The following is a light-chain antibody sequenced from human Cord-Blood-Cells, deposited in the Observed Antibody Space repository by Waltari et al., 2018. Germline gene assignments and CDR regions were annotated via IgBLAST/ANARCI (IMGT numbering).Light chain of an antibody. Sequence: QSALTLSPSVSGYPGQSVTISCTGTGSDVGSYNRVSWYKQPPGTTPKLMIYEVSNRPSGVPDRFSGSKSGNTASLTISGLQAEDEADYYCSSYTSSSTWVFGGGTKLTVL. CDR1: GSDVGSYNR. CDR3: SSYTSSSTWV. V-gene: IGLV2-18*02. CDR2: EVS. J-gene: IGLJ3*02.